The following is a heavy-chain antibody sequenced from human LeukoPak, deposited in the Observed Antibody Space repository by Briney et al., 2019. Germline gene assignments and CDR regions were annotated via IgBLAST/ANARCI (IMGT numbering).Heavy chain of an antibody. Sequence: GGSLRLSCTVSGFTFSSDSMSWVRQAPGKGLEWVSFIYSGGSTHYSDSVKGRFTISRDNAKNSLYLQMNSLRAEDTAVYYCARDLMGIAYRGAFYYWGQGTLVTVSS. CDR3: ARDLMGIAYRGAFYY. V-gene: IGHV3-53*01. J-gene: IGHJ4*02. D-gene: IGHD6-13*01. CDR2: IYSGGST. CDR1: GFTFSSDS.